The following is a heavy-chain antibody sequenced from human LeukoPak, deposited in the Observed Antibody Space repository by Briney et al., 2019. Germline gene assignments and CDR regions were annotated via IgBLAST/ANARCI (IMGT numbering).Heavy chain of an antibody. D-gene: IGHD3-10*01. J-gene: IGHJ4*02. V-gene: IGHV1-2*02. CDR2: INPNSGGT. Sequence: GASVKVSCTASGYTFTGYYMHCVRQAPGQGLEWMGWINPNSGGTNYAQTFQGRVTMTRDTSISTAYMELSRLRSDDTAVYYCARVYDSGSYSCPHWGQGTLVTVSS. CDR3: ARVYDSGSYSCPH. CDR1: GYTFTGYY.